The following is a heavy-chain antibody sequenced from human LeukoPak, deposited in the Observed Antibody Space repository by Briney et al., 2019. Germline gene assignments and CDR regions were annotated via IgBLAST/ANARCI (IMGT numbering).Heavy chain of an antibody. CDR3: AKDNGPYYYDSSGSFDY. CDR1: GFTFSRYG. J-gene: IGHJ4*02. Sequence: GGSLRLSCAASGFTFSRYGMSWVRQAPGKGLEWVSAISGSGGSTYYADSVKGRFTISRDNSKNTLYLQMNSLRAEDTAVYYCAKDNGPYYYDSSGSFDYWGQGTLVTVSS. D-gene: IGHD3-22*01. V-gene: IGHV3-23*01. CDR2: ISGSGGST.